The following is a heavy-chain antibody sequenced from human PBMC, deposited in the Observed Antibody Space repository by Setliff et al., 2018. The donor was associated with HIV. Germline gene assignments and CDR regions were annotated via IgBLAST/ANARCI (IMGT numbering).Heavy chain of an antibody. CDR3: ARSVDEQLVSLSFDS. V-gene: IGHV3-23*01. CDR1: GFTFSNYA. D-gene: IGHD6-6*01. Sequence: GGSLRLSCAASGFTFSNYAMGWVRQVPGKGLEWVASISNTGRTTYYADSAKGRFTISRDNAKRSLYLEMDSLRAGDTAVYYCARSVDEQLVSLSFDSWGQGTLVTVSS. CDR2: ISNTGRTT. J-gene: IGHJ4*02.